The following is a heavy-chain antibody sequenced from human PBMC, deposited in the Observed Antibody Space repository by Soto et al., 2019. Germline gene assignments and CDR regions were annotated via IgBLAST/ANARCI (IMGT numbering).Heavy chain of an antibody. J-gene: IGHJ4*02. Sequence: QITLNESGPTVVRPTETLTLTCRFSGFSLTTSGVGVGWVRQSPGKAPEWLALIYWDDDKRYSESLKSRLTITKAPSKSQVVLTVANLDPTDTATYYCAHRVLRTVFGLVTPTAIYFDFWRQGTPVAVSS. CDR1: GFSLTTSGVG. V-gene: IGHV2-5*02. CDR2: IYWDDDK. D-gene: IGHD3-3*01. CDR3: AHRVLRTVFGLVTPTAIYFDF.